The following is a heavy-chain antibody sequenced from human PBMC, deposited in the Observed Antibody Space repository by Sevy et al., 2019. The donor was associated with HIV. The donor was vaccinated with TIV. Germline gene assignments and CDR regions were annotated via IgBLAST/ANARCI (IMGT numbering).Heavy chain of an antibody. CDR2: IKQDGSEK. CDR1: GFTFNRYW. J-gene: IGHJ3*01. CDR3: AKIDDGDFGGVVGV. D-gene: IGHD2-21*01. Sequence: GGSLRLSCAASGFTFNRYWMSWVRQAPGKGLEWVANIKQDGSEKHYADSVKGRFTISRDNTKNSLFLQLDTVRDEDSAIYYWAKIDDGDFGGVVGVWGQGTMVTVSS. V-gene: IGHV3-7*03.